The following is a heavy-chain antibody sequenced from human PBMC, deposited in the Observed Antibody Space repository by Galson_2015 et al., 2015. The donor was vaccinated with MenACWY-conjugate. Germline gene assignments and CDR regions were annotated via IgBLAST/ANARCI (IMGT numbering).Heavy chain of an antibody. D-gene: IGHD3-10*01. V-gene: IGHV3-23*01. J-gene: IGHJ4*02. Sequence: SLRLSCAASGFTFSSYAMNWVRQAPGKGLEWVSAISGSGDSTYYADSVKGRFTISRDNSKNTLYLLMISLGAEDTAVYYFAQERALHYFGSVSSIFDYWGQGSLGTVSS. CDR3: AQERALHYFGSVSSIFDY. CDR2: ISGSGDST. CDR1: GFTFSSYA.